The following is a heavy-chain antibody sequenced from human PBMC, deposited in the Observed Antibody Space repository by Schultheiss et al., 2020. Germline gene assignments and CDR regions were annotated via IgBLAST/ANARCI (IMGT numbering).Heavy chain of an antibody. CDR3: ARTRSGRDGFLFDY. Sequence: SETLSLTCTVSGRSISCTSCYWGWIRQPPGEALEWIGSIYYSGSTFYYPSLKSRVTISVDKSKNQFSLKLSSVTAADTAVYYCARTRSGRDGFLFDYWGQGTLVTVSS. CDR1: GRSISCTSCY. CDR2: IYYSGST. D-gene: IGHD5-24*01. J-gene: IGHJ4*02. V-gene: IGHV4-39*07.